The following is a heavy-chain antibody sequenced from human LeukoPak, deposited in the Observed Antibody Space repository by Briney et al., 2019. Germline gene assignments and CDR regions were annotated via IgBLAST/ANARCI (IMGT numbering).Heavy chain of an antibody. V-gene: IGHV3-48*01. CDR2: ISSSSSTI. J-gene: IGHJ4*02. CDR3: ARVPYDSSGEFDY. Sequence: GGSLRLSCAASGFTFSSYAMSWVRQAPGKGLEWVSYISSSSSTIYYADSVKGRFTISRDNAKNSLYLQMNSLRAEDTAVYYCARVPYDSSGEFDYWGQGTLVTVSS. CDR1: GFTFSSYA. D-gene: IGHD3-22*01.